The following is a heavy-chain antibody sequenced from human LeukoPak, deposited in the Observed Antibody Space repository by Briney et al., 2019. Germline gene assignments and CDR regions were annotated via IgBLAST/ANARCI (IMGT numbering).Heavy chain of an antibody. V-gene: IGHV1-2*02. J-gene: IGHJ3*02. D-gene: IGHD3-22*01. Sequence: ASVKVSCKAPGYTFTAYYMHWVRQAPGQGLEWMGWINPNSGGTNYAQKFQGRVTMTRDTSISTAYMELSRLRSDDTAVYYCARDYYDSSGFGAFDIWGQGTMVTVSS. CDR2: INPNSGGT. CDR1: GYTFTAYY. CDR3: ARDYYDSSGFGAFDI.